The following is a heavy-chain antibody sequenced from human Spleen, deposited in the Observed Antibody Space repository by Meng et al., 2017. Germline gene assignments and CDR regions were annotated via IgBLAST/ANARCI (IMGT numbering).Heavy chain of an antibody. CDR3: AKDQATVLPRGIVN. CDR2: ISGSGGNT. CDR1: GFTFSSYA. Sequence: GESLKISCAASGFTFSSYAMSWVRQAPGKGLEWVSVISGSGGNTYYADSVKGRLTISRDNSKNTLYLQLNSLRAEDTAVYYCAKDQATVLPRGIVNWGQGTLVTVXS. V-gene: IGHV3-23*01. D-gene: IGHD4/OR15-4a*01. J-gene: IGHJ4*02.